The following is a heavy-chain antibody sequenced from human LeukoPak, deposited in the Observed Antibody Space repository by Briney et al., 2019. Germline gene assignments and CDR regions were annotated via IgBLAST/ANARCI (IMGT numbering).Heavy chain of an antibody. J-gene: IGHJ4*02. CDR3: AREGYDILTGRADYYFDY. D-gene: IGHD3-9*01. V-gene: IGHV3-66*02. CDR2: IYSGGST. CDR1: GFTVSANY. Sequence: SGGSLRLSCAASGFTVSANYMSWVRKAPGKGLEWVSVIYSGGSTYYADSVKGRFTISRDNSKNTLYLQMNSLRAEDTAVYYCAREGYDILTGRADYYFDYWGQGTLVTVSS.